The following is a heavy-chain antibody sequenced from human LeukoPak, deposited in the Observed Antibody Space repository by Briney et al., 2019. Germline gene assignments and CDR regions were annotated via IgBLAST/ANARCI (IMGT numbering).Heavy chain of an antibody. CDR3: ARDITSEHYDY. D-gene: IGHD3-10*01. CDR2: IWYDGSKE. V-gene: IGHV3-33*01. J-gene: IGHJ4*02. Sequence: GGSLRLSYAASGFTFSLYGMHWVRQAPDRGLEWVAVIWYDGSKEYYADAVKGRFTISRDNSKNTLFLQMNSLRSEDTAVYYCARDITSEHYDYWGQGTLVTVSS. CDR1: GFTFSLYG.